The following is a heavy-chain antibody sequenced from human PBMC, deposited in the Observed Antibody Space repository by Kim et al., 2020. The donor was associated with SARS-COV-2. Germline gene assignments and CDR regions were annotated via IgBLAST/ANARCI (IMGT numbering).Heavy chain of an antibody. Sequence: GGSLRLSCAASGFTFSSYGMHWVRQAPGKGLEWVAVIWYDGSNKYYADSVKGRFTISRDNSKNTLYLQMKSLRAEDTAVYYCAKNFGGGYSSGWYDYWGQGTLVTVSS. CDR2: IWYDGSNK. J-gene: IGHJ4*02. CDR1: GFTFSSYG. V-gene: IGHV3-33*06. CDR3: AKNFGGGYSSGWYDY. D-gene: IGHD6-19*01.